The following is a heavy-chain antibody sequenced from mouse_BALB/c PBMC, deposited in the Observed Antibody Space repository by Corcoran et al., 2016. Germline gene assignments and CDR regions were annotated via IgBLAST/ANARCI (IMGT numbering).Heavy chain of an antibody. V-gene: IGHV1-26*01. J-gene: IGHJ2*01. Sequence: EVQLQQSGPELVKPGASVKISCKASGYSFTGYYMHWVKQSHVKSLEWIGRINPYNGATSYNQNFKDKASLTVDKSSSTAYIELHSLTSEDSAVYYCARGDWETYWGQGTTLTVSS. CDR1: GYSFTGYY. CDR2: INPYNGAT. D-gene: IGHD4-1*01. CDR3: ARGDWETY.